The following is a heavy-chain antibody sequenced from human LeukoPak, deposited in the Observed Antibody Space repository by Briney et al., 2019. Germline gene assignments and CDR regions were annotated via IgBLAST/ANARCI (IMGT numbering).Heavy chain of an antibody. J-gene: IGHJ6*02. CDR1: GYTFTSYG. V-gene: IGHV1-18*01. CDR3: ARVDIVVVPAATTYYYYGMDV. CDR2: ISAYNGNT. D-gene: IGHD2-2*01. Sequence: ASVKVSCKASGYTFTSYGISWVRQAPGQGLEWMGWISAYNGNTNYAQKLQGRVTMTTDTSTSTAYMELRSLRSDDTAVYYCARVDIVVVPAATTYYYYGMDVWGQGTMVTVSS.